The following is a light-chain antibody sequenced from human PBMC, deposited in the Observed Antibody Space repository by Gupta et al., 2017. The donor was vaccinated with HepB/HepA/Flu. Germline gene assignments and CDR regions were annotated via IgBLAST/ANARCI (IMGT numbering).Light chain of an antibody. CDR2: SNN. CDR1: SSNIGSNT. CDR3: AAWDDSRNGPV. Sequence: QSVRTQPPSASGTPGQRVTISCSGSSSNIGSNTVNWYQQLPGTAPKLLIYSNNQRPSGVPDRFSGSKSGTSASLAISGLQAEDEADYYCAAWDDSRNGPVFGGGTKRTVL. V-gene: IGLV1-44*01. J-gene: IGLJ3*02.